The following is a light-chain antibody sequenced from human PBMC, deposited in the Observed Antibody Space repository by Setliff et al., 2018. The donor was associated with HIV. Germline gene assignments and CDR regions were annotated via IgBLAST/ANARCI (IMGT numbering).Light chain of an antibody. Sequence: VVTQEPSLTVSPGGTVTLTCASNSGAVTSGNYPNWFQQKPGQAPRVMIYNTANKHSWTPARFSGSLLGGKAALTLSGVQPEDEADYYCLLYYGTWVFGGGTKVTV. J-gene: IGLJ3*02. CDR3: LLYYGTWV. CDR2: NTA. CDR1: SGAVTSGNY. V-gene: IGLV7-43*01.